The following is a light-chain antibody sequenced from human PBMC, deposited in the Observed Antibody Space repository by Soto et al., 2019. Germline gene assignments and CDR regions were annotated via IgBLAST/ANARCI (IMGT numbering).Light chain of an antibody. J-gene: IGKJ5*01. V-gene: IGKV3D-15*01. Sequence: EIVMTQSPATLSVSPGETASLSRRASQSAGNFLARYQQKPGQAPRLLIYYISTRATGIPARFSGSGSGTEFTLTINSLQSEDFAVYFCQQYKSWPITFGQGTRLEIK. CDR2: YIS. CDR1: QSAGNF. CDR3: QQYKSWPIT.